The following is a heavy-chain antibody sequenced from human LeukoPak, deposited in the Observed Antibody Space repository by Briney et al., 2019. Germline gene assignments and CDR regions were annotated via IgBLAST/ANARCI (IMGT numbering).Heavy chain of an antibody. CDR2: ISAYNGNT. D-gene: IGHD3-10*01. CDR3: ARELRIRGSGSPGY. Sequence: ASVKVSCKASGYTFTSYGISWVRQAPGQGLEWMRWISAYNGNTNYAQKLQGRVTMTTDTSTSTAYMELRSLRSDDTAVYYCARELRIRGSGSPGYWGQGTLVTVSS. V-gene: IGHV1-18*01. CDR1: GYTFTSYG. J-gene: IGHJ1*01.